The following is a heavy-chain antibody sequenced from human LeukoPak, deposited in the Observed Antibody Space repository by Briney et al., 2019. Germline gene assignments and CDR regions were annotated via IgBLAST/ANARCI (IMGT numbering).Heavy chain of an antibody. CDR2: TYYRSKWYN. V-gene: IGHV6-1*01. J-gene: IGHJ5*02. CDR3: ARLTQGAVADNWFDP. D-gene: IGHD6-19*01. Sequence: WIXXXXXXXXXWLGRTYYRSKWYNDYAVSVKSRITINPDTSKNQFSLQLNSVTPEDTAVYYCARLTQGAVADNWFDPWGQGTLVTVSS.